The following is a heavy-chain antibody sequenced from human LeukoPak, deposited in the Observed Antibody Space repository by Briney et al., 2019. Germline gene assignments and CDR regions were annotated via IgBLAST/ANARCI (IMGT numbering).Heavy chain of an antibody. D-gene: IGHD2-15*01. CDR1: GGSISSYY. Sequence: PSETLSLTCTVSGGSISSYYWSWIRQPPGKGLEWIGYIYYSGSTNYNPSLKSRVTISVDTSKNQFSLKLSSVTAADTAVYYCARGYCSGGSCYLEYFQHWGQGTLLTVSS. V-gene: IGHV4-59*01. CDR2: IYYSGST. J-gene: IGHJ1*01. CDR3: ARGYCSGGSCYLEYFQH.